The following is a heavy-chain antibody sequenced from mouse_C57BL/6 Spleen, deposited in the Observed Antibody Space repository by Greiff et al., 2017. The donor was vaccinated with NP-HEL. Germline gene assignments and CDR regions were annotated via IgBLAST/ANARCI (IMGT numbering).Heavy chain of an antibody. D-gene: IGHD3-1*01. J-gene: IGHJ3*01. CDR2: IRLKSDNYAT. Sequence: EVQLVESGGGLVQPGGSMKLSCVASGFTFSNYWMNWVRQSPEKGLEWVAQIRLKSDNYATHYAESVKGRFTISRDDSKSSVYLQMNNLRAEDTGIYYCTGGYAPWFAYWGQGTLVTVSA. CDR1: GFTFSNYW. V-gene: IGHV6-3*01. CDR3: TGGYAPWFAY.